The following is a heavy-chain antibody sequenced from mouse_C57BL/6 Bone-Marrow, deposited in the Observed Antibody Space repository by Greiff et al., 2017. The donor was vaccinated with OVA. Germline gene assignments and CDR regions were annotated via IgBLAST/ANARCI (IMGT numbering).Heavy chain of an antibody. D-gene: IGHD1-1*01. J-gene: IGHJ2*01. CDR3: ARDGSIFFDY. CDR2: IYPGGGYT. V-gene: IGHV1-63*01. Sequence: QVQLKESGAELVRPGTSVKMSCKASGYTFTNYWIGWAKQRPGHGLEWIGDIYPGGGYTNYNEKFKGKATLTADKSSSTAYMQFSSLTSEDSAIYYCARDGSIFFDYWGQGTTLTVSS. CDR1: GYTFTNYW.